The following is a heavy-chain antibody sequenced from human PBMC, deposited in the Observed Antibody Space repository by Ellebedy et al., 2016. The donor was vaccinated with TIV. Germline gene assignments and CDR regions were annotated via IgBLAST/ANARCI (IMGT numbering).Heavy chain of an antibody. J-gene: IGHJ4*02. V-gene: IGHV4-39*07. Sequence: SETLSLTCTVSGGSISSSSYYWSWIRQPPGKGLEWIGEINHSGSTNYNPSLKSRVTISVDTSKNQFSLKLSSVTAADTAVYYCARESRRPSVDYWGQGTLVTVSS. D-gene: IGHD1-1*01. CDR2: INHSGST. CDR3: ARESRRPSVDY. CDR1: GGSISSSSYY.